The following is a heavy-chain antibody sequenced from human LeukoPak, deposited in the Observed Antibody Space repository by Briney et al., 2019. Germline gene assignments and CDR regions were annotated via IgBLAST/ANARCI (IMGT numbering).Heavy chain of an antibody. CDR3: AKDQGQVDRDAFNM. Sequence: GGSLRLSCEASGFSFSSHGIHWVRQAPGEGLEWVASVYNDGTEKEYADSVRGRFTISRDNSKNTMYLQMNSLRTEDTAVYSCAKDQGQVDRDAFNMWGQGTMVTVSS. D-gene: IGHD2-15*01. J-gene: IGHJ3*02. CDR2: VYNDGTEK. CDR1: GFSFSSHG. V-gene: IGHV3-30*02.